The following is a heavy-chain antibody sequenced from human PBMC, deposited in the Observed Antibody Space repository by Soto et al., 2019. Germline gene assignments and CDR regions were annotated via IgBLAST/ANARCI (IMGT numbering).Heavy chain of an antibody. CDR3: ARGRDGMDV. CDR1: GGSISPFY. V-gene: IGHV4-59*08. Sequence: PSETLSLTCTVSGGSISPFYWSWVRQPPGKGLEWIGYIYYSGSTYYNPSLKSRVTISVDTSKNQSSLKLSSVTAADTAVYYCARGRDGMDVWGQGTTVTVSS. CDR2: IYYSGST. J-gene: IGHJ6*02.